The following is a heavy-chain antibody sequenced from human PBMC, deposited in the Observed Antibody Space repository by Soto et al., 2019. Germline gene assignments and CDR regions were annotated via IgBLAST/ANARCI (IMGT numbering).Heavy chain of an antibody. V-gene: IGHV3-23*01. Sequence: PGSSPRPSCEASVSKFSKYAMSWVRQAPWKGLEWVSLISETGGGTYYADSVKGRFTISRDNTHNTLYLQVHSLTAEDTAVYYCAKDRRAGGNSAFYFDFWGQGAQVTAS. D-gene: IGHD3-16*01. CDR2: ISETGGGT. CDR1: VSKFSKYA. CDR3: AKDRRAGGNSAFYFDF. J-gene: IGHJ4*02.